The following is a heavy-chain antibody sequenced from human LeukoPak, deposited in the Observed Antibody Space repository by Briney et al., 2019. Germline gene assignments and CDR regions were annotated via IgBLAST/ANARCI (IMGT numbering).Heavy chain of an antibody. CDR2: IYYSGST. V-gene: IGHV4-30-4*08. CDR1: GGSISSGDYY. J-gene: IGHJ4*02. CDR3: ARGAHRTVTTLGY. D-gene: IGHD4-11*01. Sequence: PSEALSLTCTVSGGSISSGDYYWSWIRQPPGKGLEWIGYIYYSGSTYYNPSLKSRVTISVDTSKNQFSLKLSSVTAADTAVYYCARGAHRTVTTLGYWGQGTLVTVSS.